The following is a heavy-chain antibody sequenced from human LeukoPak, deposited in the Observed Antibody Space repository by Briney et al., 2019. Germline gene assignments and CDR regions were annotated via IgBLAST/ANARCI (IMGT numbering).Heavy chain of an antibody. CDR2: IFYTGST. CDR3: AVSNTEYYYMDV. V-gene: IGHV4-59*12. CDR1: GGSISSYY. D-gene: IGHD2/OR15-2a*01. Sequence: PSETLSPTCTASGGSISSYYWGWIRQPPGEGREWTGYIFYTGSTNYNPSLKSRVTISVLTSKNQFSLKLSSVTAADTAVYYCAVSNTEYYYMDVWGKGTTITVSS. J-gene: IGHJ6*03.